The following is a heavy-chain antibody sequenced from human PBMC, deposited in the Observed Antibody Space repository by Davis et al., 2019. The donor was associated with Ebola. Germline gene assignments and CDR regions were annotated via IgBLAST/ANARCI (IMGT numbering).Heavy chain of an antibody. CDR3: ARAQFPTTSDH. V-gene: IGHV1-2*06. J-gene: IGHJ4*02. CDR2: MNPNSGGT. Sequence: ASVKVSCKTSGYTFTAYHMHWVRQAPGQGLEWMGRMNPNSGGTNYAQKFRGRVTMISDTSTNIAYMDLSRLRYDDTAVYYCARAQFPTTSDHWGQGTLVTVSS. CDR1: GYTFTAYH. D-gene: IGHD1-1*01.